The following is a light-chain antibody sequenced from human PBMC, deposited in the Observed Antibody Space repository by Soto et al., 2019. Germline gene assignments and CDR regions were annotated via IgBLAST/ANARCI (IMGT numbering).Light chain of an antibody. J-gene: IGKJ5*01. CDR3: QQLNTFPFT. CDR2: DAS. CDR1: QGISSA. Sequence: AIQLTQSPSSLSASVGDRVSITCRASQGISSALAWYQHKPGKPPKLLIYDASSLQSGVPSRFSSSESGTDCTLTISSLQPDDFAIYYCQQLNTFPFTFGQGTRLEIK. V-gene: IGKV1-13*02.